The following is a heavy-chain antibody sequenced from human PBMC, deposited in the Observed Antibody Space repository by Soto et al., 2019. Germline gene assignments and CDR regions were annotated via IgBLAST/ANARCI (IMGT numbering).Heavy chain of an antibody. J-gene: IGHJ4*02. CDR2: ISSSGSTI. CDR3: ARIPSPSRGWFKGAGDYFEY. V-gene: IGHV3-11*01. CDR1: VFTFSDYY. Sequence: VGSLRLSCASSVFTFSDYYMSCIRHAPGKGLEWVSYISSSGSTIYYADSVKGRFNISRDNAKNSLYLQMNSLRAEDTAVYYCARIPSPSRGWFKGAGDYFEYWGQGTLVIVSS. D-gene: IGHD6-19*01.